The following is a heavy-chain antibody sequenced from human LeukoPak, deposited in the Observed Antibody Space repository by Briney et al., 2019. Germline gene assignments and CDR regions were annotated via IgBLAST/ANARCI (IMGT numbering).Heavy chain of an antibody. Sequence: GGSLRLSCAASGFTFSSYGMHWVRQAPGKGLEWVAVIWYDGSNKYYADSVKGRFTISRDNSKNTLYLQMNSLRAEDTAVYYCAKDLFRYGDYVGQDYWGQGTLVTVSS. CDR3: AKDLFRYGDYVGQDY. V-gene: IGHV3-33*06. D-gene: IGHD4-17*01. CDR2: IWYDGSNK. J-gene: IGHJ4*02. CDR1: GFTFSSYG.